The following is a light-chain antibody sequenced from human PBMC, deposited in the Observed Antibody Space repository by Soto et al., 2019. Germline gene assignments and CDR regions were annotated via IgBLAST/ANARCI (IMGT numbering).Light chain of an antibody. Sequence: EIVLTQSPGTLSLSPGERATLSCRAGQSVSRTYLAWYQQKPGQAPRLLIFSASSRATGIPDRFSASGSGTDFTLTIDRLEPEDSAVYHCQQYEATPWTFGQGTKVAIK. J-gene: IGKJ1*01. CDR1: QSVSRTY. V-gene: IGKV3-20*01. CDR2: SAS. CDR3: QQYEATPWT.